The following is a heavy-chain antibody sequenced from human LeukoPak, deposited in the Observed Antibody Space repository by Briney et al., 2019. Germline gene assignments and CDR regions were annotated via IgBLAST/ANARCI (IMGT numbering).Heavy chain of an antibody. V-gene: IGHV3-21*01. CDR1: GFTFSSYW. D-gene: IGHD3-22*01. J-gene: IGHJ4*02. CDR2: ISSSSSYI. CDR3: ARGRAGYDSSGYYVGY. Sequence: GGSLRLSCAASGFTFSSYWMSWVRQAPGKGLEWVSSISSSSSYIYYADSVKGRFTISRDNAKNSLYLQMNSLRAEDTAVYYCARGRAGYDSSGYYVGYWGQGTLVTVSS.